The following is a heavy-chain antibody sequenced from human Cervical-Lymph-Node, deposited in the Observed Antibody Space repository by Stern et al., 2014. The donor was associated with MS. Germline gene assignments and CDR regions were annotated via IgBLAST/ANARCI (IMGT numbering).Heavy chain of an antibody. CDR3: MRDQGGISAS. J-gene: IGHJ4*02. V-gene: IGHV1-69*01. Sequence: VQLVESGAEVKKPGSSLKVSCKASGGSFSNRDISWVLQAPGERLEWLARIMSMCSTTNYAQKVQGRVTIVADESTNTVNMQLSSLRSEGAAVYYGMRDQGGISASWGQGTLVTVSS. CDR2: IMSMCSTT. D-gene: IGHD1-20*01. CDR1: GGSFSNRD.